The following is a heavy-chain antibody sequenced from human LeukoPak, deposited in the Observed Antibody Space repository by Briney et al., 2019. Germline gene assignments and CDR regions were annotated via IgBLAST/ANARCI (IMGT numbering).Heavy chain of an antibody. CDR1: GFSLSTRDVA. Sequence: PTLVNPTQTLTLSCSFSGFSLSTRDVAVAWIRQPPGKALEWLALIYWNDQKRYGPSLKSRLTITKDTSKNQVVLTVTNMDPVDTATYYCARDTNWVLDYWGLGTLVTVSS. V-gene: IGHV2-5*01. J-gene: IGHJ4*02. CDR2: IYWNDQK. D-gene: IGHD7-27*01. CDR3: ARDTNWVLDY.